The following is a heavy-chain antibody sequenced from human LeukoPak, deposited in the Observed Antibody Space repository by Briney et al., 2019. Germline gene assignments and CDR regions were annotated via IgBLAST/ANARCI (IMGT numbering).Heavy chain of an antibody. CDR1: GGSISSGSYY. CDR3: ARRSQWLPPFDY. J-gene: IGHJ4*02. Sequence: SETLSLTCTVSGGSISSGSYYWSWIRQSAGTGLEWIGRVYTSGSTNYNPSLKSRVTISVDTSKNQFSLKLSSVTAADTAVYYCARRSQWLPPFDYWGQGTLVTVSS. CDR2: VYTSGST. V-gene: IGHV4-61*02. D-gene: IGHD3-22*01.